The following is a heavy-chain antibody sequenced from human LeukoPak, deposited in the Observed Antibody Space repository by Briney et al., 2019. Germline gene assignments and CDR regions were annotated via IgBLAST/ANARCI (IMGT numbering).Heavy chain of an antibody. CDR1: GFTFTTFA. CDR3: AKDRGY. Sequence: PGGSLRLSCAASGFTFTTFAMTWVRQAPGKGLEWVSAISGSGDRTYYADSVKGRFTISRDNSKNTVYLQINSLRVEDTAVYYCAKDRGYWGQGTLVTVSS. J-gene: IGHJ4*02. CDR2: ISGSGDRT. V-gene: IGHV3-23*01.